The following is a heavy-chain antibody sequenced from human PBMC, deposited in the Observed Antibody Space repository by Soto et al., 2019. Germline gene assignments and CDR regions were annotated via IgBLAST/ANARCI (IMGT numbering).Heavy chain of an antibody. D-gene: IGHD3-10*01. V-gene: IGHV3-49*04. CDR2: IRSKTYGGAT. CDR3: TTNSYDY. CDR1: GFTFGDYA. Sequence: LRLSCTASGFTFGDYAMSWVRQAPGKGLEWVGFIRSKTYGGATEYAASVKGRFTISRDDSKSIAYLQMNSLKTEDTAVYYCTTNSYDYWGQGTLVTVSS. J-gene: IGHJ4*02.